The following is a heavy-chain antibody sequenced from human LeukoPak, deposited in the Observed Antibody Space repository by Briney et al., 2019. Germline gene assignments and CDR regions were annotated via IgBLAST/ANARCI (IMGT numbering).Heavy chain of an antibody. CDR3: ARAIAVATARRHFDY. J-gene: IGHJ4*02. CDR2: ISAYNGNT. V-gene: IGHV1-18*01. CDR1: GYTFTSYG. Sequence: ASVKVSCKASGYTFTSYGISWVRQAPGQGLEWMGWISAYNGNTNYAQKLQGRVTMTTDTSTSTAYMELRSLRSDDTAVYYCARAIAVATARRHFDYWGQGTLVTVSS. D-gene: IGHD6-19*01.